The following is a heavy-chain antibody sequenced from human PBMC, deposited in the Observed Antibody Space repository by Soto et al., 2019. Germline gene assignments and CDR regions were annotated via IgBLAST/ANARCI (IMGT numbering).Heavy chain of an antibody. D-gene: IGHD6-13*01. CDR2: IDPSDSYT. CDR3: ARQERYSSYYHYYGMDF. J-gene: IGHJ6*02. V-gene: IGHV5-10-1*04. Sequence: GESLKISCKGSGYSFTSYWISWVRQMPGKGLEWMGRIDPSDSYTNYSPSFQGQVTISADKSISTAYLQWSSLKASDTAMYYCARQERYSSYYHYYGMDFWGQGTKVTGSS. CDR1: GYSFTSYW.